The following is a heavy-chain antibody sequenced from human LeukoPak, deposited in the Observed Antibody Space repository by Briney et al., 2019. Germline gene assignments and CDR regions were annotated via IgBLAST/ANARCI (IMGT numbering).Heavy chain of an antibody. D-gene: IGHD2-2*02. CDR2: IYYSGST. CDR1: GGSISSYY. J-gene: IGHJ6*03. V-gene: IGHV4-59*01. CDR3: ARADCSSTSCYRSYYYYMDV. Sequence: SETLSLTCTVSGGSISSYYWSWIRQPPGKGLEWIGYIYYSGSTNYNPSLKSRVTISVDTSKNQFTLKLSSVTAADTAVYYCARADCSSTSCYRSYYYYMDVWGKGTTVTVPS.